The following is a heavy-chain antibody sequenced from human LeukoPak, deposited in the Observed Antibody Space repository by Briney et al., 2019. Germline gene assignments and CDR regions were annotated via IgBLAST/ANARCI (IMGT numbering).Heavy chain of an antibody. Sequence: GASVKVSCKASGGTFSSYAISWVRQAPGQGLEWMGGIIPIFGTANYAQKFQGRVTITADESTSTAYMELSSLRSEDTAVYYCARIGVPGSYLTGAFDIWGQGTMSPSLQ. V-gene: IGHV1-69*01. CDR1: GGTFSSYA. CDR2: IIPIFGTA. CDR3: ARIGVPGSYLTGAFDI. J-gene: IGHJ3*02. D-gene: IGHD1-26*01.